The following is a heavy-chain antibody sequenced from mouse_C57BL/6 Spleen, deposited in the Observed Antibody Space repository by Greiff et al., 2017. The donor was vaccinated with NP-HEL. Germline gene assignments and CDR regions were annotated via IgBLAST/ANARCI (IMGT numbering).Heavy chain of an antibody. J-gene: IGHJ3*01. CDR1: GYTFTDYE. V-gene: IGHV1-15*01. D-gene: IGHD2-4*01. CDR3: TRGNDYDGAWFAY. Sequence: VKLMESGAELVRPGASVTLSCKASGYTFTDYEMHWVKQTPVHGLEWIGAIDPETGGTAYNQKFKGKAILTADKSSSTAYMELRSLTSEDSAVYYCTRGNDYDGAWFAYWGQGTLVTVSA. CDR2: IDPETGGT.